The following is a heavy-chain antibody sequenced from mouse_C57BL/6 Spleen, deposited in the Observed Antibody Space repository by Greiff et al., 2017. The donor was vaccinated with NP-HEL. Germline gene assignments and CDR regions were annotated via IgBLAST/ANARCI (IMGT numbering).Heavy chain of an antibody. J-gene: IGHJ4*01. CDR1: GYSITSGYY. V-gene: IGHV3-6*01. D-gene: IGHD2-4*01. Sequence: EVKLQESGPGLVKPSQSLSLTCSVTGYSITSGYYWNWIRQLPGNKLEWMGYISYDGSNNYNPSLKNRIPITRDTSKNQFFLKLNPVTTEDTATYYCARYDYGYAMDYWGQGTSVTVSS. CDR3: ARYDYGYAMDY. CDR2: ISYDGSN.